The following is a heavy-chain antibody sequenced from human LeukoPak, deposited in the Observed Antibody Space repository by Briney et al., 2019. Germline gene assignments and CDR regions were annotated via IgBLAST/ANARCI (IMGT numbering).Heavy chain of an antibody. V-gene: IGHV3-30*02. J-gene: IGHJ5*02. CDR2: IRYDGSNK. CDR1: GFTFSSYG. D-gene: IGHD2-15*01. Sequence: LPGGSLRLSCAASGFTFSSYGMHWVRQAPGKGLEWVAFIRYDGSNKYYADSVKGRFTISRDNSKNTLYLQMNSLRAEDTAVYYCAKGSKRGYCSGGSCGWFDPWGQGTLVTVSS. CDR3: AKGSKRGYCSGGSCGWFDP.